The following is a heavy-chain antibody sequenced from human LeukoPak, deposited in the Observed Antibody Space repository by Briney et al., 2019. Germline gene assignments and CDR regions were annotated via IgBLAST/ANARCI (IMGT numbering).Heavy chain of an antibody. D-gene: IGHD2-2*01. V-gene: IGHV3-23*01. CDR1: GFTFSSYA. CDR2: ISGSGGST. CDR3: ARTLGYCSSTSCPSYYYYYGMDV. Sequence: GVLRLSCAASGFTFSSYAMSWVRQAPGKGLEWVSAISGSGGSTYHADSVKGRFTISRDNSKNTLYLQMNSLRAEDTAVYYCARTLGYCSSTSCPSYYYYYGMDVWGQGTTVTVSS. J-gene: IGHJ6*02.